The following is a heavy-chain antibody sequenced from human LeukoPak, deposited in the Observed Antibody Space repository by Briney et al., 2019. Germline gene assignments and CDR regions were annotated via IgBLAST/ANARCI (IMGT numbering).Heavy chain of an antibody. V-gene: IGHV3-21*01. CDR3: ARPLDSSNNYFDY. CDR2: ISSSSNYM. CDR1: GFTFSRNA. Sequence: GGSLRLSCAASGFTFSRNAMNWVRQAPGKGLEWVSFISSSSNYMSYADLVKGRFTISRDNAKNSLYLQMNSLRAEDTAVYYCARPLDSSNNYFDYWGQGTLVTVSA. D-gene: IGHD6-13*01. J-gene: IGHJ4*02.